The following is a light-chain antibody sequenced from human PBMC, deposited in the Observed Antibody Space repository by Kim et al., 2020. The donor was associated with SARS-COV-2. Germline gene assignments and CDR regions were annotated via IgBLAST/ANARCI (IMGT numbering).Light chain of an antibody. J-gene: IGLJ3*02. CDR3: KSRDSSGNRLV. CDR1: SLRSYY. Sequence: ALGQTVRITCQGDSLRSYYASWYQQKRGQAPVLVIFAKNNRPSGIPDRISGSSSGNTASLTISGAQAEDEADYYCKSRDSSGNRLVFGGGTQLTVL. CDR2: AKN. V-gene: IGLV3-19*01.